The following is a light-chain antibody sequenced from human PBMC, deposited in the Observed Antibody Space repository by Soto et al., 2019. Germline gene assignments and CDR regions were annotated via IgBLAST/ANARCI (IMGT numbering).Light chain of an antibody. V-gene: IGLV2-14*03. CDR2: DVS. CDR1: SSDIGGYTY. J-gene: IGLJ1*01. CDR3: SSYASTSTLYV. Sequence: QSVLTQPASVSGSPGQSITISCTGTSSDIGGYTYVSWYQQYPGDVPKLIISDVSNRPSGISSRFSGSKSGNTASLTISGLQAEDEVDYYGSSYASTSTLYVFGTGTKVTVL.